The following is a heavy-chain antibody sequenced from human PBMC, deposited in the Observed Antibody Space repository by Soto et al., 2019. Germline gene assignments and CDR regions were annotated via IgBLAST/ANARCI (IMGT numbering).Heavy chain of an antibody. CDR1: GYTFTSYG. Sequence: QVQLVQSGAEVKKPGASVKVSCKASGYTFTSYGITWVRQAPGQGLEWMGWINVYNGNTNHAQKLQGRVTMTTDTATSTAYRELRSLRSDDTAVYYCARDLGAGLVDYWGQGTLVTVSS. CDR2: INVYNGNT. D-gene: IGHD6-19*01. CDR3: ARDLGAGLVDY. J-gene: IGHJ4*02. V-gene: IGHV1-18*01.